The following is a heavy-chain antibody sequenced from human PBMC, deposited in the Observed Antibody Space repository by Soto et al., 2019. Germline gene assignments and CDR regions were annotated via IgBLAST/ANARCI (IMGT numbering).Heavy chain of an antibody. CDR1: GGSISSSSYF. CDR3: ARHPSDFWFDP. D-gene: IGHD2-21*02. Sequence: LSLTCSVSGGSISSSSYFWGWIRQPPGKGLEWIGSIYYSGSTYYNPSLKSRVTVSVDTSKNQFSLKPSSVTAADTAVYYCARHPSDFWFDPWGQGTPVTVSS. CDR2: IYYSGST. V-gene: IGHV4-39*01. J-gene: IGHJ5*02.